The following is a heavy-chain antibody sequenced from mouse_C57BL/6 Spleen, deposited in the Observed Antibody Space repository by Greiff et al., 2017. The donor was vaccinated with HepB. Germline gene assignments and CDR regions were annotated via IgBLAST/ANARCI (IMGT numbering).Heavy chain of an antibody. V-gene: IGHV1-82*01. D-gene: IGHD1-1*01. CDR3: ARNYEGYYFDY. CDR1: GYAFSSSW. Sequence: LQESGPELVKPGASVKISCKASGYAFSSSWMNWVKQRPGKGLEWIGRIYPGDGDTNYNGKFKGKATLTADKSSSTAYMQLSSLTSEDSAVYYCARNYEGYYFDYWGQGTTLTVSS. CDR2: IYPGDGDT. J-gene: IGHJ2*01.